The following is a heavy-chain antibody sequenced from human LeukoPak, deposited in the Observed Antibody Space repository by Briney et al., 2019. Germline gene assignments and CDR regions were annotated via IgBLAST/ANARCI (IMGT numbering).Heavy chain of an antibody. Sequence: ASVKVSCKASGYIFTSYYMHWVRQAPGQGLEWMGIINPSGGSTSYAQKFQGRVTMTRDTSTSTVYMELSSLRSEDTAVYYCARDLGDCSSTSCYLPGIYYGMDVWGQGTTVTVSS. CDR2: INPSGGST. D-gene: IGHD2-2*01. J-gene: IGHJ6*02. V-gene: IGHV1-46*01. CDR3: ARDLGDCSSTSCYLPGIYYGMDV. CDR1: GYIFTSYY.